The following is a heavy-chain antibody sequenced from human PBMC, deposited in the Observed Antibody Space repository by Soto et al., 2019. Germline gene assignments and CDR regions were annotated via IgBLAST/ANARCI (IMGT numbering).Heavy chain of an antibody. V-gene: IGHV3-33*01. CDR3: ARDRSSSADAFDI. D-gene: IGHD6-6*01. CDR2: IWYDGSNK. J-gene: IGHJ3*02. CDR1: GFTFSSYG. Sequence: GGSLRLSCAASGFTFSSYGMHWVRQAPGKGLEWVAVIWYDGSNKYYADSVKGRFTISRDNSKNTLYLQMNSLRAEDTAVYYCARDRSSSADAFDIWGQGTMVTVSS.